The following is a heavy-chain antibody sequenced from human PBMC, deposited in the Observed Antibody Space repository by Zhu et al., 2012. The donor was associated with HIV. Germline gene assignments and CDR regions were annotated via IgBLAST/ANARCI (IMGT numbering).Heavy chain of an antibody. Sequence: QVQLQESGPGLVKPSQTLSLTCTVSGGSISSGDYYWSWIRQPPGKGLEWIAYIHHSGTTYYNPSLKSRLSISIDTSKNQFSLRLSSVSAADTAVYFCARADGSGTYYHYYMDVWGKGPRSPSP. V-gene: IGHV4-30-4*08. CDR2: IHHSGTT. J-gene: IGHJ6*03. CDR3: ARADGSGTYYHYYMDV. D-gene: IGHD3-10*01. CDR1: GGSISSGDYY.